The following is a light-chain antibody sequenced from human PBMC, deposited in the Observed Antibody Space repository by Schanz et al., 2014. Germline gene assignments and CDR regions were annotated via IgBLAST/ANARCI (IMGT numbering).Light chain of an antibody. V-gene: IGLV1-47*01. Sequence: QSVLTQPPSASGTPGQRITISCSGSNSNVGSNYVYWFQQFPGTAPKLLIYRTDERPSGVPDRFSASKSGTSASLAISGLQAEDEADYYCQSYDSSLSGAYVFGSGTKVTVL. CDR1: NSNVGSNY. J-gene: IGLJ1*01. CDR2: RTD. CDR3: QSYDSSLSGAYV.